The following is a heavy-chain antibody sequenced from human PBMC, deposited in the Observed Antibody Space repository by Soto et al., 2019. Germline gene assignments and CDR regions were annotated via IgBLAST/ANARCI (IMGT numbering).Heavy chain of an antibody. J-gene: IGHJ4*02. D-gene: IGHD3-10*01. CDR2: ISGSGGST. Sequence: EVQLLESGGGLVQPGGSLRLSCAASGFTFSSYAMSWVRQAPGKGLEWVSAISGSGGSTYYADSVKGRFTISRDNSKNPVYLQMNSRRAEDRAVDYCATYGLQGDYWGQGTLVTVSS. CDR1: GFTFSSYA. V-gene: IGHV3-23*01. CDR3: ATYGLQGDY.